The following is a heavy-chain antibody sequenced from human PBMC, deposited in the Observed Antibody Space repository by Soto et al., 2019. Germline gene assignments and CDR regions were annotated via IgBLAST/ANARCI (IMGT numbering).Heavy chain of an antibody. Sequence: SLRLSCAASGFTFSSYGMHWVRQAPGKGLEWVAVIWYDGSNKYYADSVKGRFTISRDNSKNTLYLQMNSLRAEDTAVYYCARGGQLVPDSWFETWGQGTLVTVSS. CDR3: ARGGQLVPDSWFET. V-gene: IGHV3-33*01. D-gene: IGHD6-6*01. CDR1: GFTFSSYG. CDR2: IWYDGSNK. J-gene: IGHJ5*02.